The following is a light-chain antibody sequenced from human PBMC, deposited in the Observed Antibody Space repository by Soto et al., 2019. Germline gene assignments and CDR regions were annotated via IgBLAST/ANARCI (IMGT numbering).Light chain of an antibody. Sequence: EIVLTQSPGTLSLSPGERATLSCRASQSVTSSYLAWWQQKPGQAPRLLIYDASNRATGIPARFSGSGSETDFTLTISSLEPEDFAVYFCQQRSSWTFGQGTKVDIK. J-gene: IGKJ1*01. CDR1: QSVTSSY. V-gene: IGKV3D-20*02. CDR3: QQRSSWT. CDR2: DAS.